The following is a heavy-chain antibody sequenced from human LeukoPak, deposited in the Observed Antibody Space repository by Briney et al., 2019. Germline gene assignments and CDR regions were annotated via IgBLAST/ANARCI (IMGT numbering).Heavy chain of an antibody. D-gene: IGHD2-15*01. Sequence: ASVKVSCKASGYTFTGYYMHWVRQAPGQGLEWMGWINPNSGGTNYAQKFQGRVTMTRDTSISTACMELSRLRSDDTAVYYCAREVVVVVAATFYWFDPWGQGTLVTVSS. V-gene: IGHV1-2*02. CDR2: INPNSGGT. J-gene: IGHJ5*02. CDR3: AREVVVVVAATFYWFDP. CDR1: GYTFTGYY.